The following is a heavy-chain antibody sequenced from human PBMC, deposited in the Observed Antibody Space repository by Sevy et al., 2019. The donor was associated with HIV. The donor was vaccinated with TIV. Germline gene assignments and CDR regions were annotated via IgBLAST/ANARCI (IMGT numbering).Heavy chain of an antibody. CDR3: AREGCTKPHDY. CDR2: LSFGCGEI. D-gene: IGHD2-8*01. Sequence: GGSLRLSCAASGFTFSKYSMSWVRQPPGKGLEGVSTLSFGCGEINYADSVKGRFTISRDNSKNSVYLQMNNLGPGDTAVYYCAREGCTKPHDYWGQGTLVTVSS. V-gene: IGHV3-23*01. CDR1: GFTFSKYS. J-gene: IGHJ4*02.